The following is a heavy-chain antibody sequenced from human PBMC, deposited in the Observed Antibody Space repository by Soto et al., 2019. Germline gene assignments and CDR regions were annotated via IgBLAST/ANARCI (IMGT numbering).Heavy chain of an antibody. CDR3: ARGRWELLYQPDYSGMDV. CDR2: IIPIFGTA. Sequence: SVKVSCKASGGTFSSYAISWVRQAPGQGLEWMGGIIPIFGTANYAQKFQGRVTITADKSTSTAYMELSSLRAEDTAVYYCARGRWELLYQPDYSGMDVWGQGTTVTVSS. J-gene: IGHJ6*02. CDR1: GGTFSSYA. D-gene: IGHD1-26*01. V-gene: IGHV1-69*06.